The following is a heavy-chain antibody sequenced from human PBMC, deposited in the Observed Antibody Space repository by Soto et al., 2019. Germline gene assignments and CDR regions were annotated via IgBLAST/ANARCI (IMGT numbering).Heavy chain of an antibody. J-gene: IGHJ4*02. CDR2: ISGSGGST. CDR3: AQPFMITFGGVIGC. CDR1: GFTFSSYA. D-gene: IGHD3-16*02. Sequence: GGSLRLSCAASGFTFSSYAMSWVRQAPGKGLEWVSAISGSGGSTYYADSVKGRFTISRDNSKNTLYLQMNSLRAEDTAVYYCAQPFMITFGGVIGCWGQGTLVTVSS. V-gene: IGHV3-23*01.